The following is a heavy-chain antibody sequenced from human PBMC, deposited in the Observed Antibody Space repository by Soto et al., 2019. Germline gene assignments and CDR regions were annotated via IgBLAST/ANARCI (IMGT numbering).Heavy chain of an antibody. Sequence: ASGLTFTRYSMNWVRQAPGKGLEWVSSISSTTNYIYYGDSMKGRLTISRDNAKNSLYLEMNSLRAEDTAVYYCARESEDLTSNFDYWGQGTLVTVSS. V-gene: IGHV3-21*06. CDR3: ARESEDLTSNFDY. CDR2: ISSTTNYI. J-gene: IGHJ4*02. CDR1: GLTFTRYS.